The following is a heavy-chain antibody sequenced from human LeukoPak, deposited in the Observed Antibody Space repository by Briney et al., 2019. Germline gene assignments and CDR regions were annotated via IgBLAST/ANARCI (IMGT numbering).Heavy chain of an antibody. CDR1: GFTFSDYY. J-gene: IGHJ4*02. Sequence: PGGSLRLSCAASGFTFSDYYMSWIRQAPGKGLEWVSYISSSGSTIYYADSLKGRFTISRDNAKNSLYLQMNSLRAEDTALYYCAKSADYDILTGFDYWGQGTLVTVSS. CDR2: ISSSGSTI. CDR3: AKSADYDILTGFDY. D-gene: IGHD3-9*01. V-gene: IGHV3-11*01.